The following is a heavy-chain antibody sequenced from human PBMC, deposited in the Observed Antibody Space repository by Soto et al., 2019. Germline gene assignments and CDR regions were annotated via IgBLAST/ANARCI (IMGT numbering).Heavy chain of an antibody. CDR1: DGSISTYF. CDR2: IYHSGTA. J-gene: IGHJ5*02. Sequence: QVQLQESGPGLVQPSETLSLTCTVSDGSISTYFWTWIRQPPGKGLEWIGHIYHSGTADYNPSLGSRVAMSVDTSKNQFSLNLTSVTAADTATYYCARGKYCSGGSCERFDPWGQGALVTVSS. CDR3: ARGKYCSGGSCERFDP. V-gene: IGHV4-59*01. D-gene: IGHD2-15*01.